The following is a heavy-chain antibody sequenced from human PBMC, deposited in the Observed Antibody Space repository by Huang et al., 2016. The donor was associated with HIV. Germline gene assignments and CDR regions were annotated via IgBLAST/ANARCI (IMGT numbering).Heavy chain of an antibody. D-gene: IGHD2-2*01. CDR2: IYYSGST. CDR3: ARHMDCSSSSCLAGGHERGPFDM. V-gene: IGHV4-39*01. Sequence: QLQLQESGPGLVKPSETLSLTCSVSGGSISSSSYYWGWIRQPPGKGLELIGSIYYSGSTFYNPSLKSRVTISVDTSKNQFSLRLSSVTAADTSVYYCARHMDCSSSSCLAGGHERGPFDMWGQGTMVTVSS. J-gene: IGHJ3*02. CDR1: GGSISSSSYY.